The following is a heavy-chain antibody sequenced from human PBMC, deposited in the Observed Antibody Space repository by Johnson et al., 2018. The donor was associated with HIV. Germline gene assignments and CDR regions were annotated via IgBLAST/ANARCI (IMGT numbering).Heavy chain of an antibody. CDR2: VWSDGINK. D-gene: IGHD5-18*01. Sequence: QVQLVESGGGVVQPGRSLRLSCAASGFTFSSYGMHWVRQAPGKGLEWVAVVWSDGINKYYADSVRGRFTISRDNSKNTLYLQMNSLRAEDTAVYYCTGESTPGGADYVGYGLDVWGQRTMVAVSS. J-gene: IGHJ3*01. CDR1: GFTFSSYG. CDR3: TGESTPGGADYVGYGLDV. V-gene: IGHV3-33*01.